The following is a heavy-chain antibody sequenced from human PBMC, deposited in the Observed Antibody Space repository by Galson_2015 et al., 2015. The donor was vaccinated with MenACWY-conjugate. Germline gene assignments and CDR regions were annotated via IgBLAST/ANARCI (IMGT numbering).Heavy chain of an antibody. CDR1: GYRFSKHW. CDR3: AASIKDIVVVIGATTLDS. CDR2: IYPGDSDA. J-gene: IGHJ4*02. D-gene: IGHD2-2*01. V-gene: IGHV5-51*01. Sequence: QSGAEVKKPGESLTISCKGLGYRFSKHWIGWVRQMPGKGLEWMGIIYPGDSDARYSPAFQGRVTMSVDTSINTAYLQWSSLKATDTAMYYCAASIKDIVVVIGATTLDSWGQGTLVTVSS.